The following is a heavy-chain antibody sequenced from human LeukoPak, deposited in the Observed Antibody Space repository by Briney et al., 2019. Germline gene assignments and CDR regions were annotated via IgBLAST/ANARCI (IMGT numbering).Heavy chain of an antibody. Sequence: ASVKVSCTASGYIFTGYNIHWVRQAPGQGLEWMGWINPNSGDTNYAQKVQGRVTMTRDTSISTAYMELSSLRSDDTAVYYCARDATIRFGEQNWGQGTLVTVTS. J-gene: IGHJ4*02. CDR2: INPNSGDT. CDR3: ARDATIRFGEQN. D-gene: IGHD3-16*01. CDR1: GYIFTGYN. V-gene: IGHV1-2*02.